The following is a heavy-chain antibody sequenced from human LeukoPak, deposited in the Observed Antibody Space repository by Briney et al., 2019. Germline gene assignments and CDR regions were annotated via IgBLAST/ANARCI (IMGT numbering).Heavy chain of an antibody. V-gene: IGHV4-34*01. CDR2: IKHSGGT. Sequence: PSETLSLTCAVFGGSFSGYYWSWIRQPPGKRLEWIGEIKHSGGTSYTTALKSRLTRSGEPPKNQFFLRLNSVTAADTAVYYCARGSMADRLYSWGQGTLVTVSS. CDR3: ARGSMADRLYS. D-gene: IGHD6-6*01. J-gene: IGHJ4*02. CDR1: GGSFSGYY.